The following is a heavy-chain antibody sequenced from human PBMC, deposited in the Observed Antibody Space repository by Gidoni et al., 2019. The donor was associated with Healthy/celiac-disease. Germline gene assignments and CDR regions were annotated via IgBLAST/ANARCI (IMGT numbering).Heavy chain of an antibody. J-gene: IGHJ6*02. Sequence: QVQLVQSGAEVKKPGSSVKVSCKASGGTFSSYAISWVRQAPGQGLEWMGGIIPIFGTANYAQKFQGRVTITADESTSTAYMELSSLRSEDTAVYYCARVLPYVSGGYYYYYGMDVWGQGTTVTVSS. V-gene: IGHV1-69*01. CDR2: IIPIFGTA. D-gene: IGHD6-19*01. CDR1: GGTFSSYA. CDR3: ARVLPYVSGGYYYYYGMDV.